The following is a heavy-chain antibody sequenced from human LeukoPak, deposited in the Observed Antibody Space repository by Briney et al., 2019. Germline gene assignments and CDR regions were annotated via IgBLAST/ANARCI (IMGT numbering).Heavy chain of an antibody. CDR3: AKAGSGSYYLRGEFDY. J-gene: IGHJ4*02. V-gene: IGHV3-30*04. D-gene: IGHD1-26*01. CDR2: ISYDGSIK. Sequence: GGSLRLSCAASGFTFSSYAMHWVRQAPGKGLEWVAIISYDGSIKYYADSVKGRFTISRDNSQNTLYLQMNSLRAEDTAVYYCAKAGSGSYYLRGEFDYWGQGTLVTVSS. CDR1: GFTFSSYA.